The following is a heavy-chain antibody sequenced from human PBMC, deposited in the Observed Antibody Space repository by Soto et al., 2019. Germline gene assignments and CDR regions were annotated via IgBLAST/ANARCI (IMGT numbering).Heavy chain of an antibody. V-gene: IGHV1-8*01. CDR3: ARVGYSASYCSSTSCYASWGYYYYYYMDV. CDR1: GYTFTSYD. J-gene: IGHJ6*03. CDR2: MNPNSGNT. D-gene: IGHD2-2*01. Sequence: GASVKVSCKASGYTFTSYDINWVRQATGQGLEWMGWMNPNSGNTGYAQKFQGRVTMTRNTSISTAYMELSSLRSEDTAVYYCARVGYSASYCSSTSCYASWGYYYYYYMDVWG.